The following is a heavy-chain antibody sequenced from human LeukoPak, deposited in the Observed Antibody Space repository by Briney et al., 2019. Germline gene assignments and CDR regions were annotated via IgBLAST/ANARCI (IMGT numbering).Heavy chain of an antibody. D-gene: IGHD2-2*01. J-gene: IGHJ5*02. Sequence: VASVKVSCKASGYTFTSYGISWVRQAPGQGLEGMGWISAYNGNTNYAQKLQGRVTMTTDTSTSTAYMELRSLRSDDTAVYYCARDFRRYCSSTSCGGWFDPWGQGTLVTVSS. V-gene: IGHV1-18*04. CDR1: GYTFTSYG. CDR2: ISAYNGNT. CDR3: ARDFRRYCSSTSCGGWFDP.